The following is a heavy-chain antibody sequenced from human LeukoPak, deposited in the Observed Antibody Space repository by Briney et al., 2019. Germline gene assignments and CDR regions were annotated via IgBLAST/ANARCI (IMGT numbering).Heavy chain of an antibody. J-gene: IGHJ4*02. Sequence: GGSLRLCCAASGFTFSSYSMNWVRQAPGKGLEWVSSISSSSSYIYYADSVKGRFTISRDNAKNSLYLQMNSLRAEDTAVYYCACPGGGNSGGYWGQGTLVTVSS. CDR1: GFTFSSYS. CDR2: ISSSSSYI. V-gene: IGHV3-21*01. CDR3: ACPGGGNSGGY. D-gene: IGHD4-23*01.